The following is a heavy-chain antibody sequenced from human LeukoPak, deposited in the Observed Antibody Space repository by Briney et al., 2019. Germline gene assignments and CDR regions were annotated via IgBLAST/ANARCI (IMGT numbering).Heavy chain of an antibody. CDR3: ARGGITIFGERKYYFDY. J-gene: IGHJ4*02. Sequence: ASVKVSCKASGYTFTSYGISWLRQAPGQGLEWMGWISAYNGNTNYAQKLQGRVTMTTDTSMSTAYMELRSLRSDDTAVYYCARGGITIFGERKYYFDYWGQGTLVTVSS. CDR2: ISAYNGNT. CDR1: GYTFTSYG. D-gene: IGHD3-3*01. V-gene: IGHV1-18*01.